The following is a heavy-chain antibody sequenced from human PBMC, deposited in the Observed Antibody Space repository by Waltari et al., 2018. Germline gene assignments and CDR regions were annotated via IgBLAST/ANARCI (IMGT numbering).Heavy chain of an antibody. Sequence: VQLVQSGAEVKKPGASVKVSCKASGYTFTSYAMHWVRQAPGKGLGWVSAISGSGGSTYYADSVKGRFTISRDNSKNTLYLQMNSLRAEDTAVYYCAKDESTYYDFWSGYQGPFDYWGQGTLVTVSS. J-gene: IGHJ4*02. CDR2: ISGSGGST. D-gene: IGHD3-3*01. V-gene: IGHV3-23*04. CDR3: AKDESTYYDFWSGYQGPFDY. CDR1: GYTFTSYA.